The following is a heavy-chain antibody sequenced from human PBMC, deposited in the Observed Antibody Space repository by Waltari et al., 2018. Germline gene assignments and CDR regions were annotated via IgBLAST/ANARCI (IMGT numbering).Heavy chain of an antibody. V-gene: IGHV1-2*06. D-gene: IGHD1-26*01. CDR1: AYTYTGSS. J-gene: IGHJ4*02. Sequence: GQLARAGADATTPAAPVKFPCLASAYTYTGSSPPSAQPPPGQGLEWMGRINPNRGGTNYAQKFQGRVTMTRDTSISTAYMELSRLRSDDTAVYYCARESELASLAFDYWGQGTLVTVSS. CDR2: INPNRGGT. CDR3: ARESELASLAFDY.